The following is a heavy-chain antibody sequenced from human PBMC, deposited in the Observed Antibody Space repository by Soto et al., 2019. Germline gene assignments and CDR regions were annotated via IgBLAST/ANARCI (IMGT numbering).Heavy chain of an antibody. Sequence: GASVKVSFKASGGTFSSYAISWVRQAPGQGLEWMGGIIPIFGTANYAQKFQGRVTITADESTSTAYMELSSLRSEDTAVYYCATRPNFNWFDPWGQGTLVTVSS. CDR3: ATRPNFNWFDP. CDR2: IIPIFGTA. D-gene: IGHD6-6*01. V-gene: IGHV1-69*13. CDR1: GGTFSSYA. J-gene: IGHJ5*02.